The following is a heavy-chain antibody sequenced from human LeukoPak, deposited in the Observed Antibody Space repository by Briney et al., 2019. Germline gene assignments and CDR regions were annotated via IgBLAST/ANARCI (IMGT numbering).Heavy chain of an antibody. V-gene: IGHV4-34*01. CDR1: GGSFSGYY. CDR2: INHRGST. D-gene: IGHD3-9*01. Sequence: SETLSLTCAVYGGSFSGYYWSWIRQPPGKGLEWIGEINHRGSTNYNPSLKSRVTISVDTSKNQFSLKLSSVTAADTAVYYCARDRRTYYDILTGYSFDYWGQGTLVTVSS. CDR3: ARDRRTYYDILTGYSFDY. J-gene: IGHJ4*02.